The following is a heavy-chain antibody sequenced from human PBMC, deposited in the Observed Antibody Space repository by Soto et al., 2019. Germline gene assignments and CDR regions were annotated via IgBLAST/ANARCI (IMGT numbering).Heavy chain of an antibody. V-gene: IGHV5-10-1*01. J-gene: IGHJ5*02. Sequence: RGESLKISCKGSGYSFTSYWISWVRQMPGKGLEWMGRIDPSDSYTNYSPSFQGHVTISADKSISTAYLPWSSLKASDTAMYYCARHDIVVVVAATGLNWFDPWGQGTLVTVSS. CDR1: GYSFTSYW. D-gene: IGHD2-15*01. CDR2: IDPSDSYT. CDR3: ARHDIVVVVAATGLNWFDP.